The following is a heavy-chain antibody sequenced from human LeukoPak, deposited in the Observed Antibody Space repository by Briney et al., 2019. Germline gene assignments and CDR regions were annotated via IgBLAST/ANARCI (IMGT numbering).Heavy chain of an antibody. CDR3: AREMSEVVAGTKGFDY. J-gene: IGHJ4*01. CDR2: INPSGGSR. CDR1: GYTFSSYY. V-gene: IGHV1-46*01. D-gene: IGHD2-15*01. Sequence: ASVKVSCKSSGYTFSSYYIHWVRRAPGQGLEWMGIINPSGGSRSYAQKFQGRVTMTRDTSTSTVYMELSSLRSEDTAVYYCAREMSEVVAGTKGFDYWGQGTLVTVSS.